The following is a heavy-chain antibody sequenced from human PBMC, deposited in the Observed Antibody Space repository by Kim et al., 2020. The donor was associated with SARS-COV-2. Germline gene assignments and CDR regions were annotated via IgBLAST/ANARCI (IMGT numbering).Heavy chain of an antibody. CDR1: GYTFTSYG. CDR3: ARDVTTGIAAPHQGRYYYYYGMDV. D-gene: IGHD6-13*01. CDR2: ISAYNGNT. Sequence: ASVKVSCKASGYTFTSYGISWVRQAPGQGLEWMGWISAYNGNTNYAQKLQGRVTMTTDTSTSTAYMELRSLRSDDTAVYYCARDVTTGIAAPHQGRYYYYYGMDVWGQGTTVTVSS. J-gene: IGHJ6*02. V-gene: IGHV1-18*01.